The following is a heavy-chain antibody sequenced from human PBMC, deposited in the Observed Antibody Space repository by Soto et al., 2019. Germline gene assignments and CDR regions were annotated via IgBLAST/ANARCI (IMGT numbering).Heavy chain of an antibody. CDR1: GGTFSSYA. Sequence: ASVKVSCKASGGTFSSYAISWVRQAPGQGLEWMGGIIPIFGTANYAQKFQGRVTITADESTSTAYMELSSLRSEDTAVYYCARDYRGYYDSSGYYVTKLDYWGQGTLVTVSS. CDR2: IIPIFGTA. CDR3: ARDYRGYYDSSGYYVTKLDY. V-gene: IGHV1-69*13. D-gene: IGHD3-22*01. J-gene: IGHJ4*02.